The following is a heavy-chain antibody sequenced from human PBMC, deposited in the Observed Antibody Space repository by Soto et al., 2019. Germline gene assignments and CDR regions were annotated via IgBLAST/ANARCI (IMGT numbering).Heavy chain of an antibody. D-gene: IGHD2-2*01. CDR1: GFTFSSYG. V-gene: IGHV3-30*18. Sequence: GGSLRLSCAASGFTFSSYGMHWVRQAPGKGLEWVAVISYDGSNKYYADSVKGRFTISRDNSKNTLYLQMNSLRAEDTAVYYCAKGGYCSSTSCYVDYWGQGTLVTVSS. J-gene: IGHJ4*02. CDR2: ISYDGSNK. CDR3: AKGGYCSSTSCYVDY.